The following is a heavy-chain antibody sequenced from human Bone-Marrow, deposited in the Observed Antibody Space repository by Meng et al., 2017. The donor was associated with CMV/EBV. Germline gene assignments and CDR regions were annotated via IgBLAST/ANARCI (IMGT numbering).Heavy chain of an antibody. CDR1: GYTFTGYY. J-gene: IGHJ6*02. CDR2: INPNSGGT. V-gene: IGHV1-2*02. Sequence: SVKVSCKASGYTFTGYYMHWVRQAPGQGLEWMGWINPNSGGTNYAQKFQGRVTMTRDTSISTAYMELSRLRSDDTAVYYFARRPRGSGYYYSYYYGMDVWGQGTTVTVSS. CDR3: ARRPRGSGYYYSYYYGMDV. D-gene: IGHD3-22*01.